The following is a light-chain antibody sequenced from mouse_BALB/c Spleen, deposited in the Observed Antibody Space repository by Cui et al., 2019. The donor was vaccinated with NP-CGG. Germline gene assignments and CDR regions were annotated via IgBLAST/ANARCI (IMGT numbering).Light chain of an antibody. V-gene: IGLV1*01. CDR1: TGAVTTNNY. CDR2: GTN. CDR3: ALWYSNHWV. Sequence: QAVVTQESALTTSPGETVTLTCRSSTGAVTTNNYANWVQEKPDDLFTGLRGGTNKRAPGVPARFSGSLIGDKAALTITGAQTEDEAIYFCALWYSNHWVFGGGTKLTVL. J-gene: IGLJ1*01.